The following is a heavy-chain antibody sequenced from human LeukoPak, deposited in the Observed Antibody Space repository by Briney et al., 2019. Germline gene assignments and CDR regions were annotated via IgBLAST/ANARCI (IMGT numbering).Heavy chain of an antibody. Sequence: GGSLRLSCVPSGFSFSNYAMSWVRQAPGKGLEWVSSISGSGGSTHYVDSVKGRFTISRHKTKNMLYLQMNSLRAEDTAVYYCAKSSYYDASGYYREYYFDSWGQGTLVTVSS. V-gene: IGHV3-23*01. J-gene: IGHJ4*02. CDR2: ISGSGGST. D-gene: IGHD3-22*01. CDR1: GFSFSNYA. CDR3: AKSSYYDASGYYREYYFDS.